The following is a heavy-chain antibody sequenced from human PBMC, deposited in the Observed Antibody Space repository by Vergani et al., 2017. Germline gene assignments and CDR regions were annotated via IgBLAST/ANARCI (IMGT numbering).Heavy chain of an antibody. CDR1: GFTFSSYA. V-gene: IGHV3-23*01. CDR3: AGDIRVVPAAVSLFDY. D-gene: IGHD2-2*01. J-gene: IGHJ4*02. Sequence: EVQLLESGGGLVQPGGSLRLSCAASGFTFSSYAMSWVRQAPGKGLEWVSAISGSGGSTYYADSVKGRFTISRDNSKNTLYLQMNSLRAEDTAVYYCAGDIRVVPAAVSLFDYWGQGTLVTVSS. CDR2: ISGSGGST.